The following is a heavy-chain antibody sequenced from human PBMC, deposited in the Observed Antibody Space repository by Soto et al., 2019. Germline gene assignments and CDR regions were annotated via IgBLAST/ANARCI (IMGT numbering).Heavy chain of an antibody. CDR2: IYYSGST. Sequence: PSETLSLTCTVSGGSISSYYWSWIRQPPGKGLEWIGYIYYSGSTNYNPSLKSRVTISVDTSKNQFSLKLSSVTAADTAVYYCASTLYLDWLEFENYYFDYWGQGTLVTVSS. J-gene: IGHJ4*02. CDR3: ASTLYLDWLEFENYYFDY. V-gene: IGHV4-59*01. D-gene: IGHD3-9*01. CDR1: GGSISSYY.